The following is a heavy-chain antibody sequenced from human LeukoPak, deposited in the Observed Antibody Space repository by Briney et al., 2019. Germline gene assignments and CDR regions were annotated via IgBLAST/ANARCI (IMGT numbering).Heavy chain of an antibody. CDR2: VFRDGTI. J-gene: IGHJ4*02. D-gene: IGHD1-14*01. CDR3: AREHTPDYYFDY. CDR1: GGSVSSGGYS. Sequence: SETLSLTCGVSGGSVSSGGYSWNWVRQPPGKGLEWIGYVFRDGTIHYNPSLKSRVTISVDLSKNHFSLKLSSVTAADTAVYYCAREHTPDYYFDYWGQGTLVTVSS. V-gene: IGHV4-30-2*01.